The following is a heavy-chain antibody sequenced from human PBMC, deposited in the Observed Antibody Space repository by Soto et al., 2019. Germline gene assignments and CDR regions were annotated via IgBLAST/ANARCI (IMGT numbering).Heavy chain of an antibody. CDR3: ARGDFHDTSGPFSDAFDI. CDR2: IKPDGSQK. V-gene: IGHV3-7*04. Sequence: GGSLRLSCAASGFTFSSYGMHWVRQAPGKGLEWVANIKPDGSQKWYVDSVKGRFTISRGNAKNSFYLQMISLRVEDTAMYYCARGDFHDTSGPFSDAFDIWGQGTMVTVSS. D-gene: IGHD3-22*01. CDR1: GFTFSSYG. J-gene: IGHJ3*02.